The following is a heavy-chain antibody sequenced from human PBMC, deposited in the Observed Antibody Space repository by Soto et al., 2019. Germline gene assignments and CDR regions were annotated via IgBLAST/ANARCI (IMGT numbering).Heavy chain of an antibody. CDR2: ISAYNGNT. CDR1: GYTFTSYG. J-gene: IGHJ4*02. V-gene: IGHV1-18*04. Sequence: ASVKVSCKASGYTFTSYGISWVRQAPGQGLEWMGWISAYNGNTNYAQKLQGRVTMTTDTSTSTAYMELRSLRSDDTAAYYCARDYIAQGRYCSGGSCYPFFDYWGQGTLVTVSS. CDR3: ARDYIAQGRYCSGGSCYPFFDY. D-gene: IGHD2-15*01.